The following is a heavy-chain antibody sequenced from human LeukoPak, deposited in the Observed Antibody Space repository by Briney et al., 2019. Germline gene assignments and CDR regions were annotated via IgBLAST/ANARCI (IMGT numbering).Heavy chain of an antibody. CDR1: GFTFSSYY. J-gene: IGHJ5*02. CDR3: VNLHYPSES. Sequence: GGSLRLSCAASGFTFSSYYMHWVRQVPGKGLVWVSRINGDESSTTYADSVKGRFTISRDNTKNTLYLHMNSLRAEDTAMYYCVNLHYPSESWGQGTLVTVSS. V-gene: IGHV3-74*01. D-gene: IGHD3-10*01. CDR2: INGDESST.